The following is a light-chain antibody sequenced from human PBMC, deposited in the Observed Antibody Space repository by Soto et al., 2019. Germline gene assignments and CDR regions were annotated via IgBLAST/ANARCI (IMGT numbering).Light chain of an antibody. V-gene: IGKV3-15*01. Sequence: DIVVTQTPATLSVSTGERATLSCRPSQSVSSDLAWYQQKPGQAPRLLIYGASTRATGIPARFSGSVSGTEFTLTISSLQSEDFAVYYCQQYHNWPPLTFGGGTKVDI. CDR1: QSVSSD. CDR3: QQYHNWPPLT. J-gene: IGKJ4*01. CDR2: GAS.